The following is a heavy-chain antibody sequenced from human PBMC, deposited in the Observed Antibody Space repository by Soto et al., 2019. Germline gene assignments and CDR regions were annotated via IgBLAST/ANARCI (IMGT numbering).Heavy chain of an antibody. CDR1: GGSFSGYY. Sequence: QVQLQQWGAGLLKPSETLSLTCAVYGGSFSGYYWSWIRQPPGKGLEWIGEINHSGSTNYNPSLKSPVTRSFDTSKNQFSLKLSSVTAADTAVDYCASGYGYSGYALGYWGQGTLVTVSS. V-gene: IGHV4-34*01. CDR2: INHSGST. CDR3: ASGYGYSGYALGY. J-gene: IGHJ4*02. D-gene: IGHD5-12*01.